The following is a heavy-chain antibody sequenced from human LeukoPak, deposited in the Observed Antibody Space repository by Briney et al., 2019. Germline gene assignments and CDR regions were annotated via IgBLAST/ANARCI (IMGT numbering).Heavy chain of an antibody. Sequence: GGSLRLSCAASGFTFSSYAMHWVRQAPGKGLEWVAVISYDGSNKYYADSVKGRFTISRDNSKNTLYLQMNSLRAEDTAVYYCAKGARIAVAGRGFDYWGQGTLVTVSS. CDR1: GFTFSSYA. CDR3: AKGARIAVAGRGFDY. J-gene: IGHJ4*02. CDR2: ISYDGSNK. V-gene: IGHV3-30-3*01. D-gene: IGHD6-19*01.